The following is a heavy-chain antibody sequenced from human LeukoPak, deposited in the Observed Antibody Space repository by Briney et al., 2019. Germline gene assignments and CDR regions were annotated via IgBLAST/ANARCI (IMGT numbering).Heavy chain of an antibody. CDR2: IGTAGDT. CDR1: GFTFSSYD. V-gene: IGHV3-13*01. D-gene: IGHD3-22*01. Sequence: PGGSLRLSCAASGFTFSSYDMHWVRLATGKGLEWVSAIGTAGDTYYPGSVKGRFTISRENAKNSLYLQMNSLRAGDTAVYYCARSTASHVYYYDSSGYYAFDIWGQGTMVTVSS. J-gene: IGHJ3*02. CDR3: ARSTASHVYYYDSSGYYAFDI.